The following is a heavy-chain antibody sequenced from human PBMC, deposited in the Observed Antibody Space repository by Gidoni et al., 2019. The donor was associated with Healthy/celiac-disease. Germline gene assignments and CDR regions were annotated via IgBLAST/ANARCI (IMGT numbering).Heavy chain of an antibody. CDR1: GGSISCISYY. Sequence: QLQLQESGPGLVTPSETLSLTCTVSGGSISCISYYWGWIRQPPGKGLEWIGSIYYSGSTYYNPSLKSRVTISVDTSKNQFSLKLSSVTAADTAVYYCARRGPDYYDSSGYRTYYFDYWGQGTLVTVSS. V-gene: IGHV4-39*01. CDR3: ARRGPDYYDSSGYRTYYFDY. CDR2: IYYSGST. D-gene: IGHD3-22*01. J-gene: IGHJ4*02.